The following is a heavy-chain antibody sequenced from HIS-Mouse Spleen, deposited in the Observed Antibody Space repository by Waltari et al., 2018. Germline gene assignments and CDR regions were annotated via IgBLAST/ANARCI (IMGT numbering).Heavy chain of an antibody. Sequence: QVQLQESGPGLVKPSETLSLTCTVSGGSISSYYWSWIRQPSGKGLEWIGYIYYSGSTNYTPSLKSRVTISVDTSKNQFSLKLSSVTAADTAVYYCARGGLLAATYYFDYWGQGTLVTVSS. CDR3: ARGGLLAATYYFDY. J-gene: IGHJ4*02. D-gene: IGHD2-15*01. CDR1: GGSISSYY. CDR2: IYYSGST. V-gene: IGHV4-59*08.